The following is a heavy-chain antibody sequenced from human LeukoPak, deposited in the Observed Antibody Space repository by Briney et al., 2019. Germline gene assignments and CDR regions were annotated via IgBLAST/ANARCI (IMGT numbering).Heavy chain of an antibody. CDR3: ASVAIVVVPAAIWGGFDY. V-gene: IGHV1-2*02. Sequence: ASVKVSCKASGDTFTGYYMHWVRQAPGQGRECMGWINPNSGGTNYAQKFQGRVTMTRDTSISTAYMELSRLRSDDTAVYYCASVAIVVVPAAIWGGFDYWGQGTLVTVSS. CDR2: INPNSGGT. CDR1: GDTFTGYY. J-gene: IGHJ4*02. D-gene: IGHD2-2*01.